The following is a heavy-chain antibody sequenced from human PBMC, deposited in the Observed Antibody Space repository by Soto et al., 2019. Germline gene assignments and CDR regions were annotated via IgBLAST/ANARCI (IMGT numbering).Heavy chain of an antibody. D-gene: IGHD3-22*01. CDR2: INPNSGGT. Sequence: ASVKVSCKASGYTFTGYYMHWVRQAPGQGLEWMGWINPNSGGTNYAQKFQGWVTMTRDTSISTAYMELSRLRSDDTAVYYCARETRYDSSAPGAFDIWGQGTMVT. V-gene: IGHV1-2*04. J-gene: IGHJ3*02. CDR1: GYTFTGYY. CDR3: ARETRYDSSAPGAFDI.